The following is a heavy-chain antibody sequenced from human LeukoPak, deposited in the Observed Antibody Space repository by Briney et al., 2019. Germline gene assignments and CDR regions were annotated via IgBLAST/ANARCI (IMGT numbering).Heavy chain of an antibody. D-gene: IGHD2-2*01. Sequence: GRSLRLSCAASGFNFDDYAMHWVRQAPGKGLGWVSGISGSIGYADSVKGRFTISRDNAKNSLYLQMNSLRAEDTALYYCAKGRDKYQLLSKNWFDPWGQGTLVTVSS. CDR3: AKGRDKYQLLSKNWFDP. V-gene: IGHV3-9*01. CDR2: ISGSI. J-gene: IGHJ5*02. CDR1: GFNFDDYA.